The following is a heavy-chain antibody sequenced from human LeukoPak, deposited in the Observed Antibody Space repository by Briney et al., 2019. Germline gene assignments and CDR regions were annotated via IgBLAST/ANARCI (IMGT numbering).Heavy chain of an antibody. Sequence: ASVKVSCKASGYTFTSYGISWVRQAPGEVLEWKGWISAYNGNTNYAQKLQGRVTMTTDTSTSTAYMELRSLRSDDTAVYYCARDSSPEDYYYYYGMDVWGQGTTVTVSS. J-gene: IGHJ6*02. CDR2: ISAYNGNT. CDR3: ARDSSPEDYYYYYGMDV. CDR1: GYTFTSYG. D-gene: IGHD6-13*01. V-gene: IGHV1-18*01.